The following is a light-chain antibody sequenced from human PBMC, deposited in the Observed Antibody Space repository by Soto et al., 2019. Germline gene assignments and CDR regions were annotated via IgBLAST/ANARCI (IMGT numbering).Light chain of an antibody. CDR3: CSYAASDTWV. CDR1: NSDVGSYNY. J-gene: IGLJ3*02. V-gene: IGLV2-11*01. CDR2: DVS. Sequence: QSALTQPRSVSGSPGQSVTISCTGTNSDVGSYNYVSWYQQHPGKAPKLMISDVSQRPSGVPDRFSGSKSGNTASLTISGLQAEDEADYYCCSYAASDTWVFGGGTKLTV.